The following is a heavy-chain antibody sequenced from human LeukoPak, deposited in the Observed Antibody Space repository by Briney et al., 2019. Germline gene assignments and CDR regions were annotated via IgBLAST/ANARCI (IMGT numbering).Heavy chain of an antibody. Sequence: GGSLRLSCAASGFAFSSYGMSWVRQAPGKGLEWVATIGESGGSTYYADSVKGRFTIPRDNSKNTLYLQMNSLRAEDTALYFCARGAFYDYWGQGTLVTASS. CDR1: GFAFSSYG. J-gene: IGHJ4*02. D-gene: IGHD2/OR15-2a*01. CDR3: ARGAFYDY. V-gene: IGHV3-23*01. CDR2: IGESGGST.